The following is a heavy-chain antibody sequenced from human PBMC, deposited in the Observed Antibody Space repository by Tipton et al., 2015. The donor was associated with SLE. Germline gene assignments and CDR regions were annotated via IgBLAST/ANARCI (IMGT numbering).Heavy chain of an antibody. Sequence: LSLTCTVSVGSIRDYYWSWIRQPPGKGLEWIGHIYTSGTTYTPSLTSRVTISVDTSKKQLSLKLRSGTAADTAVYFCARHRWNYGSDYNAFDIRGQGTMATVSS. CDR1: VGSIRDYY. D-gene: IGHD3-10*01. CDR2: IYTSGT. CDR3: ARHRWNYGSDYNAFDI. V-gene: IGHV4-4*09. J-gene: IGHJ3*02.